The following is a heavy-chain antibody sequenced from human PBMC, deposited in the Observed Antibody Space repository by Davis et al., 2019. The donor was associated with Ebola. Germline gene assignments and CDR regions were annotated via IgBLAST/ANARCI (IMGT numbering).Heavy chain of an antibody. V-gene: IGHV5-51*01. CDR1: GDSISNYS. Sequence: ESLKIPLKCSGDSISNYSIAWVRQLHGKGLEWMGIIDPDDSETRYSPSFQGQVTISADKSISTAYLQWSSLKASDTAMYYCARQQVVGEFFDYWGQGTLV. D-gene: IGHD2-15*01. CDR3: ARQQVVGEFFDY. J-gene: IGHJ4*02. CDR2: IDPDDSET.